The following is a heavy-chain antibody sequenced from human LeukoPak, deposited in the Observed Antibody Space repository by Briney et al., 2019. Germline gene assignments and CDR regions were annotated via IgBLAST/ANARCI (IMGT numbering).Heavy chain of an antibody. D-gene: IGHD3-22*01. Sequence: ASVKVSCKASGYTFTGYYMHWVRQAPGQGLEWMGWINPNSGGTNYAQKFQGRVTMTRDTPISTAYMELSRLRSDDTAVYYCARSHFYDSSGFSDYYYGMDVWGQGTTVTVSS. V-gene: IGHV1-2*02. CDR1: GYTFTGYY. J-gene: IGHJ6*02. CDR2: INPNSGGT. CDR3: ARSHFYDSSGFSDYYYGMDV.